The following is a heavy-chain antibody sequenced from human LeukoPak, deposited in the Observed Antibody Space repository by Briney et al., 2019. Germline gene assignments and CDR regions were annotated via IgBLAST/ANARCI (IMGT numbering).Heavy chain of an antibody. CDR1: GFTFDDYG. Sequence: GGSLRLSCAASGFTFDDYGMSWVRQAPGKGPEWVAGINWNGGSTGYADSVKGRFTISRDNAKNSLYLQMNSLRAEDTALYHCARDYYGSGSYYAKFWFDPWGQGTLVTVSS. J-gene: IGHJ5*02. V-gene: IGHV3-20*01. CDR3: ARDYYGSGSYYAKFWFDP. CDR2: INWNGGST. D-gene: IGHD3-10*01.